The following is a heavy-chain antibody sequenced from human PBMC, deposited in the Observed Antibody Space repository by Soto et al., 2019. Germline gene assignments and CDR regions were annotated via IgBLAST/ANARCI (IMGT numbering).Heavy chain of an antibody. J-gene: IGHJ6*02. CDR2: ISAYNGNT. Sequence: QVQLVQSGAEVKKPGASVKVSCKASGYTFTSYGISWVRQAPGQGIEWMGWISAYNGNTNYAQKLQGRVTMTTDTSTSTAYMELRSLRSDDTAVYYCARDGEVLVYGVNSYYYGVDVWGQGTTVTVSS. CDR1: GYTFTSYG. V-gene: IGHV1-18*01. CDR3: ARDGEVLVYGVNSYYYGVDV. D-gene: IGHD1-26*01.